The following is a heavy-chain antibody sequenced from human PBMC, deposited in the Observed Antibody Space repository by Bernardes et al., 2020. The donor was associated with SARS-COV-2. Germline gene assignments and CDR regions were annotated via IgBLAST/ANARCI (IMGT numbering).Heavy chain of an antibody. CDR2: MYHTGST. CDR1: GDSITNYY. J-gene: IGHJ5*01. CDR3: ARVFLRGVNPWF. Sequence: SETLSLTRTVSGDSITNYYWSWIRQAPGKGLEWIAYMYHTGSTNYNPSLKSRLTTSVETSKNQFSLKLSSVTAADTAVYYCARVFLRGVNPWF. V-gene: IGHV4-59*01. D-gene: IGHD3-10*01.